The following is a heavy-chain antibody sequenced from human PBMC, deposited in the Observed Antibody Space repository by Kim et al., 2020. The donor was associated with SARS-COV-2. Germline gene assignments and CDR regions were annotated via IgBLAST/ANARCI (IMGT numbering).Heavy chain of an antibody. V-gene: IGHV5-51*01. Sequence: GESLKISCKGSGYSFTSYWIGWVRQMPGKGLEWMGIIYPGDSDTRYSPSFQGQVTISADKSISTAYLQWSSLKASDTAMYYCATDNPRRPDGYWYFDLWGRGTLVTVSS. D-gene: IGHD1-1*01. J-gene: IGHJ2*01. CDR3: ATDNPRRPDGYWYFDL. CDR1: GYSFTSYW. CDR2: IYPGDSDT.